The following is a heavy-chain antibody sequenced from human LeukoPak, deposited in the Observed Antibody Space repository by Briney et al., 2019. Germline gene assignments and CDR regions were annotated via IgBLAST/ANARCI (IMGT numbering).Heavy chain of an antibody. CDR2: ISYDGSDT. V-gene: IGHV3-30*18. J-gene: IGHJ6*02. CDR3: AKEGSPMVATTMDA. CDR1: GFTFSSYG. D-gene: IGHD5-12*01. Sequence: PGGSLRLSCAASGFTFSSYGMHWVRQAPGKGLEWVAVISYDGSDTYYADSVKGRFTISRDKSKNTLYLQMNSLRAEDTAVYYCAKEGSPMVATTMDAWGQGTTVTVSS.